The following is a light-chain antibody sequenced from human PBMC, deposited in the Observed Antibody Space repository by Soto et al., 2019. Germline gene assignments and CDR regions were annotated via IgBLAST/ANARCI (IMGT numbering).Light chain of an antibody. Sequence: EKVMTQSPATLSVSPGERVTLSCRASQSVATNLAWYQQKPGQAPSLLISGAYIRATGIPDRFIGSGSGTEFTLTITSLQSEDFAVYYCQHYNDLPLTFGQGTKVEIK. J-gene: IGKJ1*01. CDR2: GAY. V-gene: IGKV3-15*01. CDR1: QSVATN. CDR3: QHYNDLPLT.